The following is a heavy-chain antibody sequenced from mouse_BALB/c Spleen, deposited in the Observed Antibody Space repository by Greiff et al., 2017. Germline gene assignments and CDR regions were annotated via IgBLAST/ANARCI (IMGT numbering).Heavy chain of an antibody. CDR3: ARGYYGSSYGYFDY. CDR2: INPYNGGT. D-gene: IGHD1-1*01. Sequence: EVQRVESGPELVKPGASMKISCKASGYSFTGYTMNWVKQSHGKNLEWIGLINPYNGGTSYNQKFKGKATLTVDKSSSTAYMELLSLTSEDSAVYYCARGYYGSSYGYFDYWGQGTTLTVSS. J-gene: IGHJ2*01. V-gene: IGHV1-18*01. CDR1: GYSFTGYT.